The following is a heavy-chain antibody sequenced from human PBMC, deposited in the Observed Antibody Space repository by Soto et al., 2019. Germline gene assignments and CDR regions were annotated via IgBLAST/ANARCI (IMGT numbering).Heavy chain of an antibody. J-gene: IGHJ4*02. D-gene: IGHD6-13*01. Sequence: SETLSLTCSVSGGSISSGGYLWSWIRQHPGKGLEWIGYIFYSGSSYYNPSLKGRVTMSVDTSKNQFSLELTSVTAADTAVYYCAREPGYSGTDVLYWGQETLVTVSS. V-gene: IGHV4-31*03. CDR2: IFYSGSS. CDR1: GGSISSGGYL. CDR3: AREPGYSGTDVLY.